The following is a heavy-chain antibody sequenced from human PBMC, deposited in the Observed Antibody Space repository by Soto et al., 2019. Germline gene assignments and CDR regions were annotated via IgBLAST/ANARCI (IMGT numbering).Heavy chain of an antibody. J-gene: IGHJ5*02. CDR2: INAGNGNT. D-gene: IGHD2-21*02. Sequence: GASVKVSCKASGYTFTNNARHWVRQAPGQRLEWMGWINAGNGNTKYSQNFQDRVTISRDTSASTAYMELSSLRSEDTAVYYCARVETGRVVTRPNWLDPWGQGTLVTVSS. CDR1: GYTFTNNA. V-gene: IGHV1-3*01. CDR3: ARVETGRVVTRPNWLDP.